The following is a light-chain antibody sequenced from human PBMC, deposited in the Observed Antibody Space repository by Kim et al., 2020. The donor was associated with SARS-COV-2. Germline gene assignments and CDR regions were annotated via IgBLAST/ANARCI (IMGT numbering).Light chain of an antibody. J-gene: IGLJ3*02. CDR2: LNSDGSH. V-gene: IGLV4-69*01. CDR1: SGPSSYA. CDR3: QTWGTGIWV. Sequence: SGKPTCPLGSGPSSYAIAWQQQQPEKGPRYLMKLNSDGSHSKGDGIPDRFSGSSSGAERYLTISSLQSEDEADYYCQTWGTGIWVFGGGTQLTVL.